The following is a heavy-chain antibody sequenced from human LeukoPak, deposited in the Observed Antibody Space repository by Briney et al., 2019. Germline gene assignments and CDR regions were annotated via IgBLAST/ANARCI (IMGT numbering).Heavy chain of an antibody. CDR3: ARGLDYYGSGSYYNS. CDR1: GGSFSGYY. D-gene: IGHD3-10*01. CDR2: INHSGST. V-gene: IGHV4-34*01. J-gene: IGHJ4*02. Sequence: SETLSLTWAVYGGSFSGYYWSWIRQPPEKGLEWIGEINHSGSTNYNPSLKSRVTISVDTSKNQFSLKLSSVTAADTAVYYCARGLDYYGSGSYYNSWGQGTLVTVSS.